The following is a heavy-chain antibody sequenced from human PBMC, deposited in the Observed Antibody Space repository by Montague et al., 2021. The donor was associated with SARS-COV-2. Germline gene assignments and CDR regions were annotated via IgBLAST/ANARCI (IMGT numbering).Heavy chain of an antibody. CDR2: IYHGGDT. V-gene: IGHV4-4*02. D-gene: IGHD3-22*01. J-gene: IGHJ5*02. Sequence: SETLSLTCAVSGGSISRRNWWSWVRPPPGKGPEWIGEIYHGGDTNYNPPLKSRVTMSVGKSRNQFPLKLTSVTAADTAVYYCARPAAYSSGEIDPWGQGTLVTVSS. CDR1: GGSISRRNW. CDR3: ARPAAYSSGEIDP.